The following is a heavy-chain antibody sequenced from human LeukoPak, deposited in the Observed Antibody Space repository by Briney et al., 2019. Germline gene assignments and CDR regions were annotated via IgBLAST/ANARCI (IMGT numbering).Heavy chain of an antibody. CDR3: AKDSPRGGRYFDY. V-gene: IGHV3-23*01. D-gene: IGHD3-16*01. CDR1: GFTFSSYA. J-gene: IGHJ4*02. CDR2: ISGSGGST. Sequence: PGGSLRLSCAASGFTFSSYAMSWVRQAPGKGEEWVSAISGSGGSTYYADSVKGRFTISRDNSKNTLYLQMNSLRPEDTAVYYCAKDSPRGGRYFDYWGQGTLVTVSS.